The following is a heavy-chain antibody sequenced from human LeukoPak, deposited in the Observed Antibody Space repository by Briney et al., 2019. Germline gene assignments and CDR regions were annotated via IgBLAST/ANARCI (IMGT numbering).Heavy chain of an antibody. CDR2: IYPGDSDT. CDR1: GYTFTSYW. Sequence: GESLKISCKGYGYTFTSYWIGWVRQMRGKGLEWMGIIYPGDSDTRFSPSFQGQVTISADKSISTAYLQWSSLKASDTAMYYCARSHSRSVAIDYWGQGTLVTVSS. V-gene: IGHV5-51*01. J-gene: IGHJ4*02. CDR3: ARSHSRSVAIDY. D-gene: IGHD6-6*01.